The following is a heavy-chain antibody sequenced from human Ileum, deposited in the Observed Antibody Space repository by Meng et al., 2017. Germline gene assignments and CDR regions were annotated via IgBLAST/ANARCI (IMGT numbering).Heavy chain of an antibody. CDR3: ARDPYTSSWFLAFNI. J-gene: IGHJ3*02. V-gene: IGHV3-66*02. Sequence: GGSLRPSCGAFGLTVSDNYMTWVRQAPGKGLEWVSVIYAGGVTYYADSVKGRFTISRDKSKNTLYLQMNSLRTEDTAVYYCARDPYTSSWFLAFNIWGQGTVVTVSS. CDR2: IYAGGVT. CDR1: GLTVSDNY. D-gene: IGHD6-13*01.